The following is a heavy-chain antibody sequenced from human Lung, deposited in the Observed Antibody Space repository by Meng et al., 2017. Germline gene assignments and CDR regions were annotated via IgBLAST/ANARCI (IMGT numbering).Heavy chain of an antibody. V-gene: IGHV4-4*02. Sequence: GPWLVRVEGTLDLACAVSVGSISSSNWWSWVRQPPGKGLEWIGEIYHSGSTNYNPSLKSRVTISVDKSKNQFSLKLSSVTAADTAVYYCARGSITMVRGVSVFDPWGQGTLVTVSS. D-gene: IGHD3-10*01. J-gene: IGHJ5*02. CDR3: ARGSITMVRGVSVFDP. CDR2: IYHSGST. CDR1: VGSISSSNW.